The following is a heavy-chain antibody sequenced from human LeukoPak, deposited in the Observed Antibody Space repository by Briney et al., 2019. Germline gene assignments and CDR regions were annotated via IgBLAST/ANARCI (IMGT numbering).Heavy chain of an antibody. Sequence: GGSLRLSCAASGFTFSSYTMTWVRQAPGKGLEWVSAISTSGTDTYYADSLKGRFTISRDNSKNTLYVQMNSLRAEDTAVYYCTTSTANHDVWGQGTLVAVSS. CDR2: ISTSGTDT. CDR1: GFTFSSYT. D-gene: IGHD2/OR15-2a*01. CDR3: TTSTANHDV. V-gene: IGHV3-23*01. J-gene: IGHJ4*02.